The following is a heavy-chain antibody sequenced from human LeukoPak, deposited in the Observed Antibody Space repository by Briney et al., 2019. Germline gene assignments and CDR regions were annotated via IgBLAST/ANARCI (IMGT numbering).Heavy chain of an antibody. CDR1: GFTFSSYA. CDR2: ISGSGGST. D-gene: IGHD5-12*01. CDR3: AKDGYSGYDFARTIYFDY. J-gene: IGHJ4*02. Sequence: GGSLRLSCAASGFTFSSYAMSWVRQAPGKGLECVSAISGSGGSTYYADSVKGRFTISRDNSKNTLYLQMNSLRAEDTAVYSCAKDGYSGYDFARTIYFDYWGQGTLVTVSS. V-gene: IGHV3-23*01.